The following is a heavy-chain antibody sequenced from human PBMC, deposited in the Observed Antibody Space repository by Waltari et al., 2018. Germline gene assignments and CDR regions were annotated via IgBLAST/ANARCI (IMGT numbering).Heavy chain of an antibody. J-gene: IGHJ3*02. Sequence: SCAASGFTFSSYAMSWVRQAPGKGLEWVSAISGSGGSTYYADSVKGRFTISRDNSKNTLYLQMNSLRAEDTAVYYCAKGTGRSSSWYGLGAFDIWGQGTMVTVSS. D-gene: IGHD6-13*01. V-gene: IGHV3-23*01. CDR2: ISGSGGST. CDR1: GFTFSSYA. CDR3: AKGTGRSSSWYGLGAFDI.